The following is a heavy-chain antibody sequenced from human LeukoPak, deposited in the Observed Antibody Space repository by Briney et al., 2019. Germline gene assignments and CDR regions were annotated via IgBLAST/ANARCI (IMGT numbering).Heavy chain of an antibody. CDR3: ARQKYSSSSGNL. J-gene: IGHJ4*02. V-gene: IGHV4-59*08. D-gene: IGHD6-6*01. CDR2: IYYSGST. CDR1: GGSISSYY. Sequence: SETLSLTCTVSGGSISSYYWSWIRQPPGKGLEWIGYIYYSGSTNYNPSLKSRVTISVDTSKNQFSLKLSSVTAADTAVYYCARQKYSSSSGNLWGQGTLVTVSS.